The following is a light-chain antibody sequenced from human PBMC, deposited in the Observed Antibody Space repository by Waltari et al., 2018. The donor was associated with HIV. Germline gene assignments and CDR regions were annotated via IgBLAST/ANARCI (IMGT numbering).Light chain of an antibody. Sequence: DSQLTQSPSSLSASVGDRVTMTCQARQDISNDLAWYQQKPGQAPKLLIFDTFKLETGVPSRFSGSGSGTYFNLTISSLQPEDLATYYCQKYDDLALTFGGGTKVE. CDR2: DTF. CDR3: QKYDDLALT. CDR1: QDISND. V-gene: IGKV1-33*01. J-gene: IGKJ4*01.